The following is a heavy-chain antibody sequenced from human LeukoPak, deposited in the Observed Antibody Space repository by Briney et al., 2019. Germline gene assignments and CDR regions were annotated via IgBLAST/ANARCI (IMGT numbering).Heavy chain of an antibody. Sequence: WETLSLTCAVYGGSFSGYCWSWIRQPPGKGLEWIGEINHSGSTNYNPSLKSRVTISVDASKNHFSLKLTSVTATDTALYYCARPHDFWSGYYEYWGQGTLVTVSS. J-gene: IGHJ4*02. V-gene: IGHV4-34*01. D-gene: IGHD3-3*01. CDR1: GGSFSGYC. CDR2: INHSGST. CDR3: ARPHDFWSGYYEY.